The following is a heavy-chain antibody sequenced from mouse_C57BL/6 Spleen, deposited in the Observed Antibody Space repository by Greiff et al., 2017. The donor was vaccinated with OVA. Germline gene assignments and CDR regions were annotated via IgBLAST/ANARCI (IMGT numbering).Heavy chain of an antibody. CDR1: GYAFSSSW. CDR2: IYPGDGDT. D-gene: IGHD4-1*01. V-gene: IGHV1-82*01. Sequence: VQRVESGPELVKPGASVKISCKASGYAFSSSWMNWVKQRPGKGLEWIGRIYPGDGDTNYNGKFKGKATLTADKSSSTAYMQLSSLTSEDSAVYFCARCNWDPYFDYWGQGTTLTVSS. J-gene: IGHJ2*01. CDR3: ARCNWDPYFDY.